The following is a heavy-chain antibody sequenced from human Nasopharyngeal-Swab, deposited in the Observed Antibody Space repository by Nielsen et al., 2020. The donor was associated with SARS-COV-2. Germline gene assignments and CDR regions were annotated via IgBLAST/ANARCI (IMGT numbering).Heavy chain of an antibody. CDR3: ARHLTTHPFDY. Sequence: GESLKISCAASGFTFSSYWMSWVRQAPGKGLEWVANIKQDGSEKYYVDSVKGRFTISRDNAKNSLYLQMNSLGAEDTAVYYCARHLTTHPFDYWGQGTLVTVSS. CDR1: GFTFSSYW. J-gene: IGHJ4*02. D-gene: IGHD4/OR15-4a*01. V-gene: IGHV3-7*03. CDR2: IKQDGSEK.